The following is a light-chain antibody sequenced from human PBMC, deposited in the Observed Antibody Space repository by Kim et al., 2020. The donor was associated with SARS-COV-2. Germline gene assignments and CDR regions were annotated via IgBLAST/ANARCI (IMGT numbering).Light chain of an antibody. CDR2: SNS. Sequence: GQRVTISCSGGSSNIGGNPVNWYRQLPGTAPKLLIHSNSQRHSGVPDRFSGSKSDTSASLAISGLQSEDEAAYYCASWDDRLNAYVFGSGTKVTVL. CDR3: ASWDDRLNAYV. CDR1: SSNIGGNP. J-gene: IGLJ1*01. V-gene: IGLV1-44*01.